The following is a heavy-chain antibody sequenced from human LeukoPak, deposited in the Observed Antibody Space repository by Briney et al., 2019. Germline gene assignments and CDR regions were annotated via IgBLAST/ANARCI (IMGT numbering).Heavy chain of an antibody. Sequence: GGSLRLSCAASGFTFSDYYMSWVRQAPGKGLEWVSVIYSGGSTYYADSVKGRFTISRDNSKNTLYLQMNSLRAEDTAVYYCASMVRGANCFDYWAREPWSPSPQ. V-gene: IGHV3-53*01. CDR2: IYSGGST. J-gene: IGHJ4*02. CDR1: GFTFSDYY. D-gene: IGHD3-10*01. CDR3: ASMVRGANCFDY.